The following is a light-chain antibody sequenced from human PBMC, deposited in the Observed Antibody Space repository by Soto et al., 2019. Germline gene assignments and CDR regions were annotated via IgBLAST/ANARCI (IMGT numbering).Light chain of an antibody. Sequence: QSALTQPASVSGSPGQSITISCTGTSSDVGGHNYVSWYQQHPGKAPKLMIYGVSNRPSGVSNRFSGSKSGNTASLTISGIQAEDEADYYCSSYTSSSTAFVFGTGTKLTVL. V-gene: IGLV2-14*01. CDR2: GVS. CDR1: SSDVGGHNY. J-gene: IGLJ1*01. CDR3: SSYTSSSTAFV.